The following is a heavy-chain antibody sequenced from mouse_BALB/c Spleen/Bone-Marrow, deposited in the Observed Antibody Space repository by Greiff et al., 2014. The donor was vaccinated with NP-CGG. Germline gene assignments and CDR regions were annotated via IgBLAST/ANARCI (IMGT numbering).Heavy chain of an antibody. CDR3: TTLARSDFDY. Sequence: EVQLQQSGTVLARPGAAVKMSCKASGYTFSNYWMHWVKQRPGQGLEWIGTIYPGNSDTTYNQKFKGKAKLTAVTSTSTAYMELSSLTNEDSAVYYCTTLARSDFDYWGQGTTLTVSP. J-gene: IGHJ2*01. V-gene: IGHV1-5*01. D-gene: IGHD3-1*01. CDR1: GYTFSNYW. CDR2: IYPGNSDT.